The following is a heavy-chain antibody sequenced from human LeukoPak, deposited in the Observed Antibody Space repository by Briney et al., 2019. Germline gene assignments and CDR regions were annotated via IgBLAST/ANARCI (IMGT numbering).Heavy chain of an antibody. CDR1: GFTFSSYA. CDR2: ISYDGSNK. J-gene: IGHJ4*02. V-gene: IGHV3-30-3*01. Sequence: GGSLRLSCAASGFTFSSYAMHWVRQAPGKGLEWVAVISYDGSNKYYADSVKGRFTISRDNSKNTLYLQMNSLRAEDTAVYYCARDYVHGSYVAVEYFDYWGQGTLVTVSS. D-gene: IGHD1-26*01. CDR3: ARDYVHGSYVAVEYFDY.